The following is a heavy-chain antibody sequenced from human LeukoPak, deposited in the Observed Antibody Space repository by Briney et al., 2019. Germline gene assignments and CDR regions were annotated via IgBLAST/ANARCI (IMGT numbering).Heavy chain of an antibody. J-gene: IGHJ4*02. CDR3: ARSRLSLYYDSSGPEGY. D-gene: IGHD3-22*01. Sequence: ASVQVSCKASGYTFTGYYMHWVRQAPGQGLEWMGWINPNSGGTNYAQKFQGRVTMTRDTSISTAYMELSRLRSDDTAVYYCARSRLSLYYDSSGPEGYWGQGTLVTASS. CDR2: INPNSGGT. V-gene: IGHV1-2*02. CDR1: GYTFTGYY.